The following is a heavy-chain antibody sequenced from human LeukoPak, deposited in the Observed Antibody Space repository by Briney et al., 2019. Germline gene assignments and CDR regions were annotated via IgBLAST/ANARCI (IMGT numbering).Heavy chain of an antibody. CDR2: IKQDGGQI. CDR3: ARLGARQMLEY. D-gene: IGHD4-17*01. Sequence: GGSLRLSCAASEFTFSSYWMSWVRQAPGKGLEWVANIKQDGGQIYYLESVKGRFTVSRDNAKNPLYLQMNSLRAEDTAVYYCARLGARQMLEYWGQGTLVTASS. V-gene: IGHV3-7*01. J-gene: IGHJ4*02. CDR1: EFTFSSYW.